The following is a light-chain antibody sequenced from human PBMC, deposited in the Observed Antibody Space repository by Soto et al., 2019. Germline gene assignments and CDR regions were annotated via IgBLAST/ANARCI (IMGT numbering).Light chain of an antibody. Sequence: QSVLTQSPSASASLGASVKLTCTLSSGHSSYAIAWHQQQPEKGPRYLMKLNSDGSHSKGDGIPDRFSGPSSGAERYLTISSLQSEDEADYYCQTWGTGIHVVFGGGTKLTVL. CDR3: QTWGTGIHVV. J-gene: IGLJ2*01. V-gene: IGLV4-69*01. CDR2: LNSDGSH. CDR1: SGHSSYA.